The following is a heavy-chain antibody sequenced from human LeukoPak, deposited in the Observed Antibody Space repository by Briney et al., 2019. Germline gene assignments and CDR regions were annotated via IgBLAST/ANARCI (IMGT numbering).Heavy chain of an antibody. J-gene: IGHJ4*02. Sequence: PGWSLRLSCAVSAFTFRSYGTHWVRQAPSKGLVWGAVIWYGGSNKYYADSVKGRFTISRDNAKNTLYLQMNSLRAEDTAVYYCAKAAQSRLRYYGSGSYEDYWGQGTLVTVSS. V-gene: IGHV3-33*06. D-gene: IGHD3-10*01. CDR1: AFTFRSYG. CDR2: IWYGGSNK. CDR3: AKAAQSRLRYYGSGSYEDY.